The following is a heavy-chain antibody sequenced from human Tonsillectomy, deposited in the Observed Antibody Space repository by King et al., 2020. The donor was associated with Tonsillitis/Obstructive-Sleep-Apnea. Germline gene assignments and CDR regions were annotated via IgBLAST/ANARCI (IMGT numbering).Heavy chain of an antibody. CDR2: INPTRGGT. V-gene: IGHV1-2*04. J-gene: IGHJ4*02. CDR1: GYTFTGYY. Sequence: QLVQSGSEVKKPGASVKVSCKASGYTFTGYYMHWVRQAPGQGLDGMGWINPTRGGTNYAHKFLGWVTLTRDTPISTAYMGLSRLRSDDTALYYCARDWRYCYSTSCYSGIGYWGQGTLVTVSS. CDR3: ARDWRYCYSTSCYSGIGY. D-gene: IGHD2-2*01.